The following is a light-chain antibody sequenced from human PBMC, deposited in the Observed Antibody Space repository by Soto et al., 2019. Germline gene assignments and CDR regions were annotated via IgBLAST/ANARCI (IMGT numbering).Light chain of an antibody. J-gene: IGKJ1*01. Sequence: EIVLTQSPGTLSLSPGERATLSCRASQSVSNSYLAWYQQKPGQAPRLLIYGASSRATGIPDRFSGSGSGTDFTLTISRLEPEDFAVYYCQPYDDSRAFGQGTKVEIK. V-gene: IGKV3-20*01. CDR1: QSVSNSY. CDR3: QPYDDSRA. CDR2: GAS.